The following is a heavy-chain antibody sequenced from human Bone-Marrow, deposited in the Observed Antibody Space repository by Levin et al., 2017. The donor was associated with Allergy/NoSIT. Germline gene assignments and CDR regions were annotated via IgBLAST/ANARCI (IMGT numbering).Heavy chain of an antibody. CDR1: GFSLSASGVG. CDR3: AHTLSSSWFNNYYFYMDV. D-gene: IGHD6-13*01. V-gene: IGHV2-5*02. CDR2: VSWDNNK. J-gene: IGHJ6*03. Sequence: SGPTLVKPTRTLTLTCTFSGFSLSASGVGVGWIRQPPGKALEWLALVSWDNNKRYSPSLRHRPTITKDTSKTQVVPTMTYMDPVDTATYYCAHTLSSSWFNNYYFYMDVWGKGTTVTVSS.